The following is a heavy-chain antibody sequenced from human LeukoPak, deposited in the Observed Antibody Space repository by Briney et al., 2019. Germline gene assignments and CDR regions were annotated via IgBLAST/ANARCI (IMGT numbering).Heavy chain of an antibody. CDR2: ISYDGSNK. D-gene: IGHD3-10*01. CDR1: GFTFSSYA. CDR3: ARATHGSGSPLGR. J-gene: IGHJ4*02. Sequence: GGSLRLSCAASGFTFSSYAMHWVRQAPGKGLEWEAVISYDGSNKYYADSVKGRFTISRDNSKNTLYLQMNSLRAEDTAVYYCARATHGSGSPLGRWGQGTLVTVSS. V-gene: IGHV3-30-3*01.